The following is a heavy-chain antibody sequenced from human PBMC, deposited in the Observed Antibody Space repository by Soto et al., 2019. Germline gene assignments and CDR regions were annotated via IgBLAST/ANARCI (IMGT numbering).Heavy chain of an antibody. J-gene: IGHJ4*02. CDR1: GYTFTAYQ. Sequence: VASVKVSCKASGYTFTAYQMHWVRQAPGQGLEWMGWINPNSGGTNYEYKFQGRVTMTRDTSISTAFLEVNRLTSDDTAVYFCASVDNYAYVSYFFYYWGQGALVPVSS. D-gene: IGHD2-21*01. CDR3: ASVDNYAYVSYFFYY. V-gene: IGHV1-2*02. CDR2: INPNSGGT.